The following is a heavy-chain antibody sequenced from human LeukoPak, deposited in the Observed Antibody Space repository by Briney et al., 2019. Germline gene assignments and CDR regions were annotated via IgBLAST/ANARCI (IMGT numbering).Heavy chain of an antibody. V-gene: IGHV4-39*01. J-gene: IGHJ4*02. CDR1: GGYISTSNYY. CDR3: ARFFYYDASLPPY. Sequence: PSETLSLTCSVSGGYISTSNYYWGWIRQPPGKGLEWIGTIYYSGRTYYNPSFQSRVTISLDTSQNQLSLQVRSVTVVGTAVYYCARFFYYDASLPPYWGQGTLVTVSS. D-gene: IGHD3-16*01. CDR2: IYYSGRT.